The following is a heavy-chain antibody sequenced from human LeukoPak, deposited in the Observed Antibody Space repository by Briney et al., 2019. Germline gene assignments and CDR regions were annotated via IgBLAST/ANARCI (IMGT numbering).Heavy chain of an antibody. CDR1: GGSFSGYY. D-gene: IGHD3-22*01. CDR3: ARGASGGGYLDY. Sequence: PSETLSLTCAVYGGSFSGYYWSWIRQPPGKGLEWIGEINHSGSTTYNPSLKSRVTISVDKSKNQFSLKLSSVTAADTAVYYCARGASGGGYLDYWGQGALVTVSS. CDR2: INHSGST. J-gene: IGHJ4*02. V-gene: IGHV4-34*01.